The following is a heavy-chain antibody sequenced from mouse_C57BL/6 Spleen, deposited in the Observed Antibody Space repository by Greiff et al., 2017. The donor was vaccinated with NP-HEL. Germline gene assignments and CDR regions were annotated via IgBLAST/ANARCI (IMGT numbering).Heavy chain of an antibody. CDR3: ARGYGSSYDWYFDV. CDR2: IYPGDGDT. D-gene: IGHD1-1*01. J-gene: IGHJ1*03. Sequence: VQLQQSGPELVKPGASVKISCKASGYAFSSSWMNWVKQRPGKGLEWIGRIYPGDGDTNYNGKFKGKATLTADKYSSTAYMQLSSLTSEDSAVYFCARGYGSSYDWYFDVWGTGTTLTVSS. V-gene: IGHV1-82*01. CDR1: GYAFSSSW.